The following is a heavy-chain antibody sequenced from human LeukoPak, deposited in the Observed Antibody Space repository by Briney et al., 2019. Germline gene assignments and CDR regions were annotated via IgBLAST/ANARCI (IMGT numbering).Heavy chain of an antibody. J-gene: IGHJ4*02. CDR1: GFTFSTYS. V-gene: IGHV3-21*01. D-gene: IGHD4-17*01. CDR3: ARDAGDSAHFDY. Sequence: GGSLRLSCAASGFTFSTYSMNWVRQAPGKGLEWVSSISSNGNYMYYADSVKGRFTISRDNAKNSLYLQMNSLRAEDTAVYYCARDAGDSAHFDYWGQGTLVTVSS. CDR2: ISSNGNYM.